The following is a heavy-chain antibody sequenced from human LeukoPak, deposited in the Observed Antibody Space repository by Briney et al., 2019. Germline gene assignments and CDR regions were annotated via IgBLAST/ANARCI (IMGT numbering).Heavy chain of an antibody. CDR3: ARDLRDGYNYYYGMDV. CDR2: IYYSGGT. Sequence: SETLSLTCTVSGGSISSYYWSWIRQPPGKGLEWIGYIYYSGGTNYNPSLKSRVTISVDTSKNQFSLRLSSVTAADTAVYYCARDLRDGYNYYYGMDVWGQGTTVTVSS. J-gene: IGHJ6*02. CDR1: GGSISSYY. D-gene: IGHD5-24*01. V-gene: IGHV4-59*01.